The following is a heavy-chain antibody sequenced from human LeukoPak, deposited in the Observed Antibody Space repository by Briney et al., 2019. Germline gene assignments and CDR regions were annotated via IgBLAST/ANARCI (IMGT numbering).Heavy chain of an antibody. CDR2: INHSGST. CDR3: ARDYFNVGYRDAFDI. CDR1: GGSFSGYY. J-gene: IGHJ3*02. Sequence: PSETLSLTCAVYGGSFSGYYWSWIRQPPGKGLEWIGEINHSGSTNYNPSLKSRVTISVDTSKNQFSLKLSSVTAADTAVYYCARDYFNVGYRDAFDIWGQGTMVTVSS. D-gene: IGHD3-10*01. V-gene: IGHV4-34*01.